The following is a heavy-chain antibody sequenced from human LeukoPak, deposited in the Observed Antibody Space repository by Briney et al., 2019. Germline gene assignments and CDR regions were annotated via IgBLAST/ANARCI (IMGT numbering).Heavy chain of an antibody. J-gene: IGHJ4*02. CDR2: IKQDGSEK. V-gene: IGHV3-7*01. Sequence: PGGSLRLSCAASGFTFSSYWMSWVRQAPGKGLEWVANIKQDGSEKYYVDSVKGRFTISRDNAKNSLYLQMNSLRAEDTAVYYCAKDPGAGYYDSSGYGPLDYWGQGTLVTVSS. CDR1: GFTFSSYW. CDR3: AKDPGAGYYDSSGYGPLDY. D-gene: IGHD3-22*01.